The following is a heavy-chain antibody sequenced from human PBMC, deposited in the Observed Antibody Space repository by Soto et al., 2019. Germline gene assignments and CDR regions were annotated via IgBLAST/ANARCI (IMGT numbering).Heavy chain of an antibody. D-gene: IGHD3-3*01. CDR3: AKGGYVRFLEWSYYMDV. V-gene: IGHV3-23*01. J-gene: IGHJ6*03. CDR1: GFTFSSYA. CDR2: ISGGGGST. Sequence: GGSLRLSCAASGFTFSSYAMSWVRQAPGKGLEWVSAISGGGGSTYYADSVKGRFTISRDNSKNTLYLQMNSLRAEDTAVYYCAKGGYVRFLEWSYYMDVWGKGTTVTVSS.